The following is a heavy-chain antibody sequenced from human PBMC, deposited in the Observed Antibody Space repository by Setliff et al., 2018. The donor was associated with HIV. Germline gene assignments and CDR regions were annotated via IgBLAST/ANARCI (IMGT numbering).Heavy chain of an antibody. Sequence: ASVKVSCKVSGYSLTELSIHWVRQAPGEGLEWMGGFDPEDDETVYAEKFQGRVTMTEDTSTDTAYMALSSLRSEDTAMYYCATSGFYDILTGPTQGVFDIWGQGTMVTVSS. CDR2: FDPEDDET. D-gene: IGHD3-9*01. CDR1: GYSLTELS. V-gene: IGHV1-24*01. J-gene: IGHJ3*02. CDR3: ATSGFYDILTGPTQGVFDI.